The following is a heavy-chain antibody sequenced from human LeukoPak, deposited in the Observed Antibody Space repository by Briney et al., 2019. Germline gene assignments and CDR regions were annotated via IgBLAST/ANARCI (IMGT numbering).Heavy chain of an antibody. CDR1: GGSISSYY. CDR3: ARDLGDGYNHYYYYGMDV. V-gene: IGHV4-59*01. J-gene: IGHJ6*02. Sequence: PSETLSLTCTVSGGSISSYYWSWIRQPPGKGLEWIGYIYYSGSTNYNPSLKSRVTISVVTSKNQFSLKLSSVTAADTAVYYCARDLGDGYNHYYYYGMDVWGQGTTVTVSS. CDR2: IYYSGST. D-gene: IGHD5-24*01.